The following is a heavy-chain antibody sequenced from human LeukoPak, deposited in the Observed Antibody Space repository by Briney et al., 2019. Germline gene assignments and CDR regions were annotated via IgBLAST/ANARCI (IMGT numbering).Heavy chain of an antibody. CDR1: GGTFSSYA. CDR3: AKIVGATNGYFDY. Sequence: ASVKVSCKASGGTFSSYAISWVRQAPGQGLEWMGIINPSIGTTSYAQKFQGRITMTRDTSTSTVYMELSSLRSEDTAVYYCAKIVGATNGYFDYWGQGTLVTVSS. CDR2: INPSIGTT. V-gene: IGHV1-46*01. D-gene: IGHD1-26*01. J-gene: IGHJ4*02.